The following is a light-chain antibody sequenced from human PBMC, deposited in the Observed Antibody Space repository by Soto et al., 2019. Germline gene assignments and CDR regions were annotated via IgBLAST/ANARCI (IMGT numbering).Light chain of an antibody. CDR1: SSNIGSNT. CDR2: SHN. V-gene: IGLV1-44*01. CDR3: AAWDDSLHGYVV. J-gene: IGLJ2*01. Sequence: QSVLTQPPSASGTPGQRVTISCSGSSSNIGSNTVNWYQQLPGTAPKLLIYSHNQRPSGVPDRFSGSKSGTSASLAISGLQSEDEADYYCAAWDDSLHGYVVFGGGTKLTVL.